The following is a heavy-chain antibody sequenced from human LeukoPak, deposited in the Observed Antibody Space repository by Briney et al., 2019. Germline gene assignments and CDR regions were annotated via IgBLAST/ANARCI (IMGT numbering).Heavy chain of an antibody. V-gene: IGHV4-59*12. CDR2: IYYSGST. CDR3: VKAAVAVDY. CDR1: VGSISSYY. D-gene: IGHD6-19*01. J-gene: IGHJ4*02. Sequence: PSETLSLTCTVSVGSISSYYGSWIRQSPGKGLEWIEYIYYSGSTYYNPSLKSRVTISLDKSKNQFSLKLTTVTAADTAVYYCVKAAVAVDYWGQGTLVTVSS.